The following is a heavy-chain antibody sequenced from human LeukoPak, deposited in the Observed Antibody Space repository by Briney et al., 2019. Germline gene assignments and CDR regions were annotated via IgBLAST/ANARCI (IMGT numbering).Heavy chain of an antibody. Sequence: GGSLRLSCAASGFTFSGYDMHWVRQATGKGLEWVSAIGTAGDTYYPGSVKGRFTISRENAKNSLYLQMNSLRAGDTAVYYCARGDCSGGSCYYDYWGQGTLVTVSS. D-gene: IGHD2-15*01. CDR1: GFTFSGYD. V-gene: IGHV3-13*01. CDR2: IGTAGDT. CDR3: ARGDCSGGSCYYDY. J-gene: IGHJ4*02.